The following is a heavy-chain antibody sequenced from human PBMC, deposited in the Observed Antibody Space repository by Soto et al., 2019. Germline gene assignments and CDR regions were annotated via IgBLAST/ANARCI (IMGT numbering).Heavy chain of an antibody. CDR3: ARGRDGDC. V-gene: IGHV1-18*01. CDR1: GYTFTSYG. J-gene: IGHJ4*02. Sequence: QVHLVQSGAEVKKPGASVKVSCKASGYTFTSYGITWVRQAPGQGLEWMGWISAHNGNTDYAQKLQGRVIVTRDTSTSTAYTELRSLRSDDTAVYSFARGRDGDCWGQGALVTVSS. CDR2: ISAHNGNT.